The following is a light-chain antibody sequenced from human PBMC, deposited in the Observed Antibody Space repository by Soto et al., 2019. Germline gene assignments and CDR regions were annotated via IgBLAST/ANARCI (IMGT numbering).Light chain of an antibody. Sequence: DIQMTQSPSTLSGSVGDRVTITCRASQTISSWLAWYQQKPGKAPKLLIYEASTLKSGVPSRFSGSGSGTEITLTISSLQPDDFATYYCQHYNSYSEAFGQGTKVEIK. J-gene: IGKJ1*01. CDR2: EAS. CDR1: QTISSW. V-gene: IGKV1-5*03. CDR3: QHYNSYSEA.